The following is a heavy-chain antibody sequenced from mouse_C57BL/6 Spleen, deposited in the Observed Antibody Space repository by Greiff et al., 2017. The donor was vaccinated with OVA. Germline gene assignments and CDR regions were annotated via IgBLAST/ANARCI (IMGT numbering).Heavy chain of an antibody. Sequence: DVMLVESGGDLVKPGGSLKLSCAASGFTFSSYGMSWVRQTPDKRLEWVATISSGGSYTYYPDSVKGRFTISRDNAKNTLYLQMSSLKSEDTAMYYCARHEARLVYFDYWGQGTTLTVSS. CDR3: ARHEARLVYFDY. CDR2: ISSGGSYT. J-gene: IGHJ2*01. V-gene: IGHV5-6*02. D-gene: IGHD3-2*02. CDR1: GFTFSSYG.